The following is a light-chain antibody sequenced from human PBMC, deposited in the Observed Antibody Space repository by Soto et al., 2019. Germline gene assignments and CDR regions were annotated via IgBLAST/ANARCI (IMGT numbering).Light chain of an antibody. Sequence: EIVLTQSPGTLSLSPGERATLSCRASQSVSSSYLAWYQQKPGQAPRLLIYGASSRATGIPDRFSGSGSGTDFTLTISRLEPEDFAVFYCQHYDSLPIPITFGQGTRLEIK. CDR3: QHYDSLPIPIT. J-gene: IGKJ5*01. CDR2: GAS. CDR1: QSVSSSY. V-gene: IGKV3-20*01.